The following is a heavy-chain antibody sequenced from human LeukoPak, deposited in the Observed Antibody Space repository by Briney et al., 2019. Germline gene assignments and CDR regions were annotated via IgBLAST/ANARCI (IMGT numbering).Heavy chain of an antibody. J-gene: IGHJ4*02. CDR2: INSDGSST. V-gene: IGHV3-74*01. D-gene: IGHD3-22*01. CDR1: GFTFSSYW. Sequence: GGSLRLSCLASGFTFSSYWMHWVRQAPGKGLVWVSRINSDGSSTNYADSVKGRFTISRDNAKNSLYLQMNSLRAEDTAVYYCARDGLYYYDSSGYPYWGQGTLVTVSS. CDR3: ARDGLYYYDSSGYPY.